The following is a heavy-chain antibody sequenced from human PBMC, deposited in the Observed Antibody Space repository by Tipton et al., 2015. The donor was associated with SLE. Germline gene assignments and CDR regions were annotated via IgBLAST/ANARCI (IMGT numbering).Heavy chain of an antibody. J-gene: IGHJ4*02. CDR3: AREREGYDSPDY. CDR1: GFTFSSYG. D-gene: IGHD3-22*01. Sequence: SLRLSCAASGFTFSSYGMHWVRQAPGKGLEWVAVIRYDGSNKYYADSVKGRFTISRDNSKNTLYLQMNSLRAEDTAVYYCAREREGYDSPDYWGQGTLVTVSS. CDR2: IRYDGSNK. V-gene: IGHV3-33*08.